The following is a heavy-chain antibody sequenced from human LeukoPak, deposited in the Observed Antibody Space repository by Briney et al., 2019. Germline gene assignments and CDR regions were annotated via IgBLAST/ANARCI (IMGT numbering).Heavy chain of an antibody. CDR2: ISYDGSKK. V-gene: IGHV3-30-3*01. CDR3: ARASHMIVVASD. D-gene: IGHD3-22*01. J-gene: IGHJ4*02. Sequence: PGRSLRLSCAASGFTFSSYAMHWVRQAPGKGLEWVAVISYDGSKKYYADAVKGRFTISRDNSKNTLYLQMNSLRAEDTAVYYCARASHMIVVASDWGQGTLVTVSS. CDR1: GFTFSSYA.